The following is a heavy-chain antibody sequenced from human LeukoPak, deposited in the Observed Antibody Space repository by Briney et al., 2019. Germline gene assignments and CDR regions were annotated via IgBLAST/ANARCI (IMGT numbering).Heavy chain of an antibody. V-gene: IGHV1-46*01. CDR3: ARDLHGDSTASNWYFDL. D-gene: IGHD4-17*01. J-gene: IGHJ2*01. Sequence: ASVKVSCKASGYTFTSYYMHWVRQAPGQGLEWMGIINPSGGSTSYAQKFQGRVTMTRDMSTSTVYMELSSLRSEDTAVYYCARDLHGDSTASNWYFDLWGRGTLVTVSS. CDR1: GYTFTSYY. CDR2: INPSGGST.